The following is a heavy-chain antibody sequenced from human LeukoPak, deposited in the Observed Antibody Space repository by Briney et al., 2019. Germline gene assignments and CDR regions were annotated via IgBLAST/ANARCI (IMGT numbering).Heavy chain of an antibody. V-gene: IGHV3-30-3*01. CDR1: GFTFSSYA. CDR2: ISYDGSNK. D-gene: IGHD3-3*01. Sequence: GGSLRLSCAASGFTFSSYAMHWVRQAPGKGPEWVAVISYDGSNKYYADSVKGRFTISRDNSKNTLYLQMNSLRAEDTAVYYCARDRPHDFWSGYYGPIWGQGTLVTVSS. J-gene: IGHJ4*02. CDR3: ARDRPHDFWSGYYGPI.